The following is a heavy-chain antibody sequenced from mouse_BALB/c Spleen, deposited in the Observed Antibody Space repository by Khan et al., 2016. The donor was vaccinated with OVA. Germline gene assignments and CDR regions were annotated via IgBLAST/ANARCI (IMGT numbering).Heavy chain of an antibody. Sequence: QVRLQQSGPELVRPGVSVKISCKGSGYTFTDYAMYWVNQSPAKSLEWIGLISTYSGNTKYNQKFKGKATMTVDNSSSTAYMELARLTSEDSDLYYSARPAYDGYDDYWGQGTTRTFSP. CDR2: ISTYSGNT. D-gene: IGHD2-3*01. CDR1: GYTFTDYA. V-gene: IGHV1S137*01. CDR3: ARPAYDGYDDY. J-gene: IGHJ2*01.